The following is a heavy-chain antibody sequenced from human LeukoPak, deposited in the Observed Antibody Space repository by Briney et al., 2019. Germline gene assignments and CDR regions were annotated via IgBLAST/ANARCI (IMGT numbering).Heavy chain of an antibody. CDR2: IDKNGNGK. J-gene: IGHJ4*02. CDR3: ARDAGWGYYDL. V-gene: IGHV3-7*01. CDR1: RFTFSTSW. Sequence: PGGSLRLSCVASRFTFSTSWVTWVRHAPGTGLEWVANIDKNGNGKYYVDSVKGRFAISRDYASNSVFLQMDRLRAEDTSVYYCARDAGWGYYDLWGQGTPVTVSS. D-gene: IGHD1-26*01.